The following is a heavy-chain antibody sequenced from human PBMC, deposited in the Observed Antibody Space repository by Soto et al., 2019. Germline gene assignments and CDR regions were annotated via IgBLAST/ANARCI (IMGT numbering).Heavy chain of an antibody. V-gene: IGHV4-39*01. J-gene: IGHJ4*02. Sequence: SETLSLTCTVSGCSISSSSDYWGWIRQPPGKGLEWMGSIYYSGSTYDNPSLKSRVTISVDTSKNPFSLKLSSVTAADTAVYYCERNGVHSSGFTEYWGQGNMVTVS. D-gene: IGHD6-19*01. CDR3: ERNGVHSSGFTEY. CDR2: IYYSGST. CDR1: GCSISSSSDY.